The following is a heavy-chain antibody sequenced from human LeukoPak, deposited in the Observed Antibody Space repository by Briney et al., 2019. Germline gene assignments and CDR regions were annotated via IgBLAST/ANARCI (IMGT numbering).Heavy chain of an antibody. V-gene: IGHV1-46*01. CDR2: INPSGGST. J-gene: IGHJ4*02. CDR3: ARDRLYYSDSSGYYRIDY. Sequence: EASVKVSCKASGYTFTSYYMHWVRQAPGQGLEWMGIINPSGGSTSYAQKFQGRVTMTRDMSTSTVYMELSSLRSDDTAVYYCARDRLYYSDSSGYYRIDYWGQGTLVSVSS. D-gene: IGHD3-22*01. CDR1: GYTFTSYY.